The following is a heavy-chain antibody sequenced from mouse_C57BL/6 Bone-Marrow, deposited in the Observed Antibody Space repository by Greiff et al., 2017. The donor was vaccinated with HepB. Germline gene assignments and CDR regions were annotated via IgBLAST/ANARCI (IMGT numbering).Heavy chain of an antibody. CDR2: IDPNSGGT. CDR1: GYTFNSYW. Sequence: VQLQQPGAELVKPGASVKLSCKASGYTFNSYWMHWVKQRPGRGLEWIGRIDPNSGGTKYNEKFKSQATLTVDKPSSTAYMQLSSLPSEDSAVYYCARWGYYGSSGFAYWGQGTLVTVSA. J-gene: IGHJ3*01. D-gene: IGHD1-1*01. V-gene: IGHV1-72*01. CDR3: ARWGYYGSSGFAY.